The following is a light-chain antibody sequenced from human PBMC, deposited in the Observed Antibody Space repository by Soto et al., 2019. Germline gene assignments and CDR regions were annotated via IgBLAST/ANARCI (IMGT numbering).Light chain of an antibody. CDR3: QHYNSYSEA. J-gene: IGKJ1*01. CDR2: QAS. Sequence: DIHMTQSASTLSGSVGYRVTITCRASQTISSWLAWYQQKPGKAPKLLIYQASTLKSGVPSRYRGSGSGTEFTLTISSLQPDDFETYYCQHYNSYSEAFGQGTKVDIK. V-gene: IGKV1-5*03. CDR1: QTISSW.